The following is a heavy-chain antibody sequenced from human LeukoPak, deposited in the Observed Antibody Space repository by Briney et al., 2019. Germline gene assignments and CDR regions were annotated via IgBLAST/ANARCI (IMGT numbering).Heavy chain of an antibody. Sequence: SETLSLTCAVYGGSFSGYYWSWIRQPPGKGLEWIGEINHSGSTNYIPSIKSRVTISVDTSKNQFSLNLTSVTAADTAVYYCARLYIGGYSGSTNYNWFDPWGQGTLVTVSS. D-gene: IGHD6-13*01. CDR2: INHSGST. CDR3: ARLYIGGYSGSTNYNWFDP. J-gene: IGHJ5*02. CDR1: GGSFSGYY. V-gene: IGHV4-34*01.